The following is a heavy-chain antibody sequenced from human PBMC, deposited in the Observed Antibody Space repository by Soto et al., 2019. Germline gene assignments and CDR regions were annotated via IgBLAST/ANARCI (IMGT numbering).Heavy chain of an antibody. CDR3: ATMGTPATGLYFFDY. Sequence: QVQLQESGPGLVKPSQTLSLTCTVSGGSISSGNYYWSWIRQPPGKGLEWIGFISYSGSTYYSTSLKSRVTISVETSKSQFSLNLSFVTAADTAVYYCATMGTPATGLYFFDYWGQGYLVTVSS. CDR2: ISYSGST. V-gene: IGHV4-30-4*01. J-gene: IGHJ4*02. CDR1: GGSISSGNYY. D-gene: IGHD2-15*01.